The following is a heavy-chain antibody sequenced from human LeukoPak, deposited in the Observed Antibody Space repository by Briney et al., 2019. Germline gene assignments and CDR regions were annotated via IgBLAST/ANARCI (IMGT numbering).Heavy chain of an antibody. V-gene: IGHV4-59*08. Sequence: SETLSLTCTVSGASIGSLYWSWIRQPPGKGRDWIGYIYYTGSTNYNPSLKSRVTMFVDMSKSQFSLRLSSVTAADTAVYYCARHRAYSSSSPFDYWGQGTLVTVSS. CDR1: GASIGSLY. CDR2: IYYTGST. J-gene: IGHJ4*02. D-gene: IGHD6-6*01. CDR3: ARHRAYSSSSPFDY.